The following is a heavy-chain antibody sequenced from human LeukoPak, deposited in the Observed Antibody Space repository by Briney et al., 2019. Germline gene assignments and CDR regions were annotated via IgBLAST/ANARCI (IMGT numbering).Heavy chain of an antibody. D-gene: IGHD2-15*01. CDR2: ISYDGSNK. CDR1: GFTFSSYA. J-gene: IGHJ4*02. V-gene: IGHV3-30*04. Sequence: GSLRLSCAASGFTFSSYAMHWDRQAPGKGLEWVAVISYDGSNKYYADSVKGRFTISRDNSKNTLYLQMNSLRAEDAAVYYCATGMPTPWLIVVVVAAEGFWGQGTLVTVSS. CDR3: ATGMPTPWLIVVVVAAEGF.